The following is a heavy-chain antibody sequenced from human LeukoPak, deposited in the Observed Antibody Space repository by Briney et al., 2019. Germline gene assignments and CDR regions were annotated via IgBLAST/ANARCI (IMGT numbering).Heavy chain of an antibody. D-gene: IGHD6-19*01. Sequence: SVKVSCKASGYTFTGYYMHWVRQAPGQGLEWMGGIIPIFGTANYAQKFQGRVTITADESTSTAYMELSSLRSEDTAVYYCARERESRKWLFDYWGQGTLVTVSS. CDR3: ARERESRKWLFDY. CDR1: GYTFTGYY. V-gene: IGHV1-69*13. J-gene: IGHJ4*02. CDR2: IIPIFGTA.